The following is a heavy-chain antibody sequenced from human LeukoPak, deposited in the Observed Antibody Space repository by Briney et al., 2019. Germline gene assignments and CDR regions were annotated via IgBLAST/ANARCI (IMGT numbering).Heavy chain of an antibody. CDR3: ARNRYSGSYPPDH. J-gene: IGHJ4*02. CDR1: GFTVSSNY. D-gene: IGHD1-26*01. V-gene: IGHV3-53*01. Sequence: GGSLRLSCAASGFTVSSNYMSWVRQAPGKGLEWVSVIYSGGSTYYADSVKGRFTISRDNSKNTLYLQMNSLRAEDTAVYYCARNRYSGSYPPDHWGQGTLVTVSS. CDR2: IYSGGST.